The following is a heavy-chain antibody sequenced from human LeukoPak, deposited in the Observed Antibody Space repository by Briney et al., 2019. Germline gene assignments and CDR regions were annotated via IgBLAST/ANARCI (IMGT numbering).Heavy chain of an antibody. CDR1: GYTFIDYY. D-gene: IGHD3-16*01. CDR2: INPNSGGT. J-gene: IGHJ4*02. Sequence: ASVKVSCKASGYTFIDYYIHWVRQAPGQGGEGGGWINPNSGGTNYAQKFQRSVTMTRDTSISTAYMVLSSLRSDDTAVYYCARDRDRAQGGYWGQGPLVTVSS. CDR3: ARDRDRAQGGY. V-gene: IGHV1-2*02.